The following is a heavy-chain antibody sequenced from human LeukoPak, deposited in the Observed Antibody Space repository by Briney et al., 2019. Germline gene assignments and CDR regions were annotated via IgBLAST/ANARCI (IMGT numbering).Heavy chain of an antibody. Sequence: SETLSLTCTVSDGSISSYYWSWIRQPPGKGLEWIGYIYYSGSTNYNPSLKSRVTISVDTSKNQFSLKLSSVTAADTAVYYCARGRDLLPTPDFDYWGQGTLVTVSS. CDR1: DGSISSYY. CDR2: IYYSGST. CDR3: ARGRDLLPTPDFDY. V-gene: IGHV4-59*01. J-gene: IGHJ4*02. D-gene: IGHD2/OR15-2a*01.